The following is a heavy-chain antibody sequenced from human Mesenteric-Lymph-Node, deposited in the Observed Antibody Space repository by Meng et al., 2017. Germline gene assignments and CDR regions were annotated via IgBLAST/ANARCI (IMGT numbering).Heavy chain of an antibody. CDR3: ARAYYDYVWGSYGLDI. V-gene: IGHV1-8*01. J-gene: IGHJ3*02. CDR1: GYTFTSYD. CDR2: MNPNSGNT. Sequence: QVQLVQAGAEVKKPGASVKVSCKASGYTFTSYDINWARQATGQGLEWMGWMNPNSGNTGYAQKFQGRVTMTRNTSISTAYMELSSLRSEDTAVYYCARAYYDYVWGSYGLDIWDQGTMVTVSS. D-gene: IGHD3-16*01.